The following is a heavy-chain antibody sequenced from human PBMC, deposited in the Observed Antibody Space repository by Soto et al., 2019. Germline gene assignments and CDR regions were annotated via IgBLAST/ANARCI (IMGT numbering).Heavy chain of an antibody. CDR1: GGTFSSYA. D-gene: IGHD1-26*01. J-gene: IGHJ4*02. Sequence: QVQLVQSGAEVKKPGSSLKVSCKASGGTFSSYAISWVRLAPGQGIEWMGGIIPIFGTANYAQKFQGRVTITADKSTSTAYMELSSMRSDDTAVYYCARVGDSGSYLYYFDYCGQGTLVTFS. CDR2: IIPIFGTA. CDR3: ARVGDSGSYLYYFDY. V-gene: IGHV1-69*06.